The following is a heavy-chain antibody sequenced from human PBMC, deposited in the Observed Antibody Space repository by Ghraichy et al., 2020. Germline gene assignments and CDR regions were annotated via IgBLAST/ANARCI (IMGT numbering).Heavy chain of an antibody. CDR2: IYYSGST. J-gene: IGHJ6*02. CDR1: GGSVSSGSYY. V-gene: IGHV4-61*01. Sequence: SETLSLTCTVSGGSVSSGSYYWSWIRQPPGKGLEWIGYIYYSGSTNYNPSLKSRVTISVDTSKNQFSLKLSSVTAADTAVYYCARETKLVRSYYGMDVWGQGTMVTVSS. CDR3: ARETKLVRSYYGMDV. D-gene: IGHD6-13*01.